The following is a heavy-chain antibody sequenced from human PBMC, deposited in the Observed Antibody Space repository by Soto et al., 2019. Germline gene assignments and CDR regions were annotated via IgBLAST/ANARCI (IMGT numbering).Heavy chain of an antibody. CDR1: GGSISSSSYY. V-gene: IGHV4-39*01. CDR3: ARHRGSSSLDYYYYYYMDV. Sequence: SETLSLTCTVSGGSISSSSYYWGWIRQPPGKGLEWIGSIYYSGSTYYNPSLKSRVTMSVDTSKNQFSLKLSSVTAADTAVYYCARHRGSSSLDYYYYYYMDVWGKGTTVTVS. D-gene: IGHD6-13*01. CDR2: IYYSGST. J-gene: IGHJ6*03.